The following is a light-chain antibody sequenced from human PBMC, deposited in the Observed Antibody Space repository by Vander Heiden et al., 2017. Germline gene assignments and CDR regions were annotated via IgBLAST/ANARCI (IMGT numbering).Light chain of an antibody. V-gene: IGKV1-16*02. Sequence: DIQMTQSPSSLSASVGDRVIITCRASQGINNFLGWFQQRPGKAPKSLIYDTSNLHSGVPSNFSGSGSGTDFTLTINSLQPEDFATYYCQQYKSYPLTFGGGTRVEIK. CDR2: DTS. CDR1: QGINNF. CDR3: QQYKSYPLT. J-gene: IGKJ4*01.